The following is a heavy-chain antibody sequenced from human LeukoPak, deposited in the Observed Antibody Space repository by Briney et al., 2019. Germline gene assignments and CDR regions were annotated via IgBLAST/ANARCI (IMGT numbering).Heavy chain of an antibody. J-gene: IGHJ5*02. D-gene: IGHD1-20*01. CDR3: ATAPTLTGTTPKPENWFDP. CDR2: FDPEDGET. CDR1: GYTLTELS. V-gene: IGHV1-24*01. Sequence: ASVKVSCKVSGYTLTELSMHWARQAPGKGLEWMGGFDPEDGETIYAQKFQGRVTMTEDTSTDTAYMELSSLRSEDTAVYYCATAPTLTGTTPKPENWFDPWGQGTLVTVSS.